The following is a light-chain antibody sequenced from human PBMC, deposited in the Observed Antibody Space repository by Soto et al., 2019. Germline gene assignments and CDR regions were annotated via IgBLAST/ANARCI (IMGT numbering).Light chain of an antibody. CDR2: DVS. CDR1: STDVGGYNY. J-gene: IGLJ3*02. CDR3: CSYADNNIL. V-gene: IGLV2-14*01. Sequence: QSVLTQPASVSGSPGQSITISCTGTSTDVGGYNYVSWYQQHPGKAPKLLISDVSNRPSGVSFRFSGSKSGNTASLTISGLQAEDEADYYCCSYADNNILFGGGTKVTVL.